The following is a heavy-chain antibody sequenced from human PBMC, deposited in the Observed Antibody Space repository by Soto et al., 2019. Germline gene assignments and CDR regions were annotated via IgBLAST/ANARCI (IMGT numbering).Heavy chain of an antibody. CDR1: GFTFSDYC. CDR2: ISSSDSYI. Sequence: PGGSLRLSCVASGFTFSDYCMIWVRQAPGKGLEWVSSISSSDSYIYYADSVKGRFTISRDNAKNSLYLQMSSLRAADTAVYYCARLSTVRGVVKYWGQGTLVTVSS. D-gene: IGHD3-10*01. CDR3: ARLSTVRGVVKY. J-gene: IGHJ4*02. V-gene: IGHV3-21*01.